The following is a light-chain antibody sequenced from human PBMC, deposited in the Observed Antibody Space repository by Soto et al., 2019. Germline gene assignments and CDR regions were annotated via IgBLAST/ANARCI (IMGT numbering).Light chain of an antibody. Sequence: DVVMTQTPLSLSVAPGQPASISCKSSQSLLHITGETFLFWYLQKPGQSPQLLIYEVSTRVSGVPDRFSGSGSGTDCTLEISRVETDDVGIYYCMQRTQLPPTFGQGTRLGIE. CDR2: EVS. CDR3: MQRTQLPPT. CDR1: QSLLHITGETF. J-gene: IGKJ5*01. V-gene: IGKV2-29*03.